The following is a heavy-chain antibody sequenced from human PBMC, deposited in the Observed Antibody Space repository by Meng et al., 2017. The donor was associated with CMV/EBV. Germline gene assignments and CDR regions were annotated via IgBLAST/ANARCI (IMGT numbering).Heavy chain of an antibody. D-gene: IGHD6-13*01. CDR1: GYTFTGYY. Sequence: ASVKVSCKASGYTFTGYYMHWVRQAPGQGLEWMGWINPNSGGTNYAQKFQGRVTMTRDTSISTAYMELSRLRSDDTAVYYCARGSRVGIAAAGTATRLYYFDYWGQGTLVTVSS. CDR3: ARGSRVGIAAAGTATRLYYFDY. CDR2: INPNSGGT. J-gene: IGHJ4*02. V-gene: IGHV1-2*02.